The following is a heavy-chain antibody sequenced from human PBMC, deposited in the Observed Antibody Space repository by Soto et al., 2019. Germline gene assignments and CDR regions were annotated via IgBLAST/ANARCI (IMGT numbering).Heavy chain of an antibody. CDR2: ISAYNGKN. CDR1: GYTLTTYG. CDR3: ARGPPTSCSGGSCYSHYFDY. J-gene: IGHJ4*02. Sequence: QVQLVQSGAEVKKPGASMKVSCKASGYTLTTYGISWVRQAPGQGLEWMGWISAYNGKNNYAQKSQGRVTMTTDTSTSIAYMELRSLRSDDTAVYYCARGPPTSCSGGSCYSHYFDYWGQGTLVTVSS. V-gene: IGHV1-18*01. D-gene: IGHD2-15*01.